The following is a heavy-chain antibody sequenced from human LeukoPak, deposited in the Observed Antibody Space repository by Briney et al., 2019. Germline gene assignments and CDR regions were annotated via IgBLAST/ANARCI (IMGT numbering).Heavy chain of an antibody. CDR1: GFTFSSYG. CDR2: ISYDGSNK. J-gene: IGHJ4*02. V-gene: IGHV3-30*18. Sequence: PGGSLRPSCAASGFTFSSYGMHWVRQAPGKGLEWVAVISYDGSNKYYADSVKGRFTISRDNSKSTLYLQMNSLRAEDTAVYYCAKERNYYDSPFDYWGQGTLVTVSS. D-gene: IGHD3-22*01. CDR3: AKERNYYDSPFDY.